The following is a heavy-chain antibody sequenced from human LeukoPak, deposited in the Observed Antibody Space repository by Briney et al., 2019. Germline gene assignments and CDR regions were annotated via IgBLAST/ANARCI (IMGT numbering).Heavy chain of an antibody. CDR2: IYPDDSNS. V-gene: IGHV5-51*01. CDR1: GYRFTSYW. Sequence: RGESLKISCKGSGYRFTSYWIGWVRQMPGKGLEWMAIIYPDDSNSRYSPSFQGQVTISADKSISTAYLQWSSLKASDSAMYYCARHWHGWYSIDYWGQGTLVTVSS. J-gene: IGHJ4*02. CDR3: ARHWHGWYSIDY. D-gene: IGHD6-19*01.